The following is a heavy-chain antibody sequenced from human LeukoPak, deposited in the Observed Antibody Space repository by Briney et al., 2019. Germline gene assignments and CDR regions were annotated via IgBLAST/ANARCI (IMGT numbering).Heavy chain of an antibody. CDR3: AKNYSPFANYYYGMDV. D-gene: IGHD2-21*01. CDR1: GFTFSSYG. Sequence: GGSLRLSCAASGFTFSSYGIHWVRQAPGKGLEWVAVISYDGSNKYYGDSVKGRFTISRDNSKSTLYLQMYSLRAEDTAVYYCAKNYSPFANYYYGMDVWGQGTTVAVSS. V-gene: IGHV3-30*18. J-gene: IGHJ6*02. CDR2: ISYDGSNK.